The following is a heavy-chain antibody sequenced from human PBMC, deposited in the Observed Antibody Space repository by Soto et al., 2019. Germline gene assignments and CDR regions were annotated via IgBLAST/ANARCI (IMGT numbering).Heavy chain of an antibody. CDR3: ATGIEVSERRYFQH. J-gene: IGHJ1*01. V-gene: IGHV1-3*01. CDR1: GYTFTGHA. Sequence: GASVKVSCKTSGYTFTGHAMHWVRQAPGQRLEWMGWIDAGNGKTKYSQKFQGRLTITRDTSANTAYMELTSLRSEDTAVYSCATGIEVSERRYFQHWGQGTLVTVSS. CDR2: IDAGNGKT.